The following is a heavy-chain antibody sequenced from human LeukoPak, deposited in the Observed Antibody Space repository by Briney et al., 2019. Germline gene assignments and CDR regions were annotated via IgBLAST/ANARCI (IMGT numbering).Heavy chain of an antibody. Sequence: ASVKVSCKASGYTFTSYDINWVRQATGQGLEWMGWMNPNSGGTGYAQKFQGRVTITRNTSISTAYMELSSLRSEDTAVYYCARTDTAMARAFDYWGQGALVTVSS. V-gene: IGHV1-8*03. J-gene: IGHJ4*02. CDR2: MNPNSGGT. D-gene: IGHD5-18*01. CDR3: ARTDTAMARAFDY. CDR1: GYTFTSYD.